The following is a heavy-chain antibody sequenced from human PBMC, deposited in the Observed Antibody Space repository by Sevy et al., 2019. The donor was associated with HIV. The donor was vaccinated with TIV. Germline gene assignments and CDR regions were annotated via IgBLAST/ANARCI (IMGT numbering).Heavy chain of an antibody. J-gene: IGHJ3*02. V-gene: IGHV3-13*01. CDR3: TRHGILPYGSGKAFDI. D-gene: IGHD3-10*01. Sequence: GGSLRLSCVGSGFIFSNYDMHWVRQRTGKGLEWVASIGTLAETFYPDSVKGRLTISKENAKNSLFLQMNDLRVGDTAVYFCTRHGILPYGSGKAFDIWGRGTTVTVSS. CDR1: GFIFSNYD. CDR2: IGTLAET.